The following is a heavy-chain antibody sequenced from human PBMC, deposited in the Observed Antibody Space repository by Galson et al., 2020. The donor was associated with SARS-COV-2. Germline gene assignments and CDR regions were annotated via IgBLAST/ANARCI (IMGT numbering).Heavy chain of an antibody. CDR1: GFTFDDYA. D-gene: IGHD3-10*01. CDR2: ISGNSGSI. V-gene: IGHV3-9*01. Sequence: GGSLRLSCAASGFTFDDYAMHWVRQAPGKGLEWVSGISGNSGSIGYADSVKGRFTISRDNAKNSLYLQMNSLRAEDTALYYCATEGVTMVQGVTLDYWGQGTLVTVSS. J-gene: IGHJ4*02. CDR3: ATEGVTMVQGVTLDY.